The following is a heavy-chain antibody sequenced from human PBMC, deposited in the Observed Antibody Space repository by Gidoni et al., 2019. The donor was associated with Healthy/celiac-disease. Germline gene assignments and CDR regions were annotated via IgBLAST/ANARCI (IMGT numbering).Heavy chain of an antibody. Sequence: QVQLVESGGGVVQPGRYLRLSCAASGFPLSSYGMHWVRQAPGKWLEWVAVISYDGSNKYYADSVKGRFTISRDNSKNTLYLQMNSLRAEDTAVYYCAKVVDTAMVTDYYYGMDVWGQGTTVTVSS. CDR3: AKVVDTAMVTDYYYGMDV. CDR1: GFPLSSYG. V-gene: IGHV3-30*18. D-gene: IGHD5-18*01. J-gene: IGHJ6*02. CDR2: ISYDGSNK.